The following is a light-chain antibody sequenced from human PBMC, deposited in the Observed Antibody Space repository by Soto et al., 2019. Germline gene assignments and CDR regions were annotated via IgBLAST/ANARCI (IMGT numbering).Light chain of an antibody. CDR2: GAS. V-gene: IGKV3-20*01. CDR3: QQYVNSLWT. J-gene: IGKJ1*01. Sequence: EIVLTQSPGTLSLSPGERATLSCRASQSVSRSYLAWYQQKPGQAPRLLIYGASSRATGIPDRFSGSGSGTDFTLTISRLEPEDFAVYYCQQYVNSLWTFGQGTKWIS. CDR1: QSVSRSY.